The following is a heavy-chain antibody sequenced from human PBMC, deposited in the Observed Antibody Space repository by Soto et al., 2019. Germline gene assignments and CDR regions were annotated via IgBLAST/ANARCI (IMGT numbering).Heavy chain of an antibody. D-gene: IGHD3-3*01. Sequence: SETLSLTCTVSGGSIRVQSYYWTWIRQTPGKGLEWVGSSYYSGTSYFNPALKGRVTISVDTSTNQFSLRLTSVTAADTAVYYCATRITVFGLLIPPFDPWGQGTQVTVSS. CDR1: GGSIRVQSYY. CDR3: ATRITVFGLLIPPFDP. V-gene: IGHV4-39*01. CDR2: SYYSGTS. J-gene: IGHJ5*02.